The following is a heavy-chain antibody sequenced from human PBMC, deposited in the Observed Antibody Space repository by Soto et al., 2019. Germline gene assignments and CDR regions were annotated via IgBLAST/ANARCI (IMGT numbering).Heavy chain of an antibody. J-gene: IGHJ4*02. CDR1: GGTFSSYA. Sequence: FSVKVSCKASGGTFSSYAISWVRDAPGQGLEWVGGIIPIFGTENYAQKFQGRVTITADKSTSTAYMELSSLRSEDTAVYYCARQAFPLRDGRYYFDYWGQGTLVTVSS. CDR3: ARQAFPLRDGRYYFDY. V-gene: IGHV1-69*06. CDR2: IIPIFGTE. D-gene: IGHD3-16*01.